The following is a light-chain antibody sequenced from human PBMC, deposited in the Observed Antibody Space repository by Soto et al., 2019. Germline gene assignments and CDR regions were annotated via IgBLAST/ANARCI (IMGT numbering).Light chain of an antibody. Sequence: QSVLTQPPSVSEAPRQRVTISCSGSSSNIGNNAVNWYQQLPGKAPKLLIYYDDLLPSGVSDRFSGSKSGTSASLAISGLQSEDEADYYCAAWDDSLNGPVFGTGTKVTFL. CDR2: YDD. CDR1: SSNIGNNA. V-gene: IGLV1-36*01. J-gene: IGLJ1*01. CDR3: AAWDDSLNGPV.